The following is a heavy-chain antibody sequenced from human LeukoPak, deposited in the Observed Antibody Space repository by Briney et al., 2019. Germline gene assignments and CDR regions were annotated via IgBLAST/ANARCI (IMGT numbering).Heavy chain of an antibody. J-gene: IGHJ6*03. CDR1: GGSISSSSYY. CDR3: ASCSYYYYYMDV. Sequence: KASETLSLTCTVSGGSISSSSYYWGWIRQPPGEGLEWIGSIYYTGSTYYNPSLKSRVTISVDTSKNQFSLKPSSVTAADTAVYYCASCSYYYYYMDVWGKGTTVTVSS. CDR2: IYYTGST. V-gene: IGHV4-39*07. D-gene: IGHD3-10*02.